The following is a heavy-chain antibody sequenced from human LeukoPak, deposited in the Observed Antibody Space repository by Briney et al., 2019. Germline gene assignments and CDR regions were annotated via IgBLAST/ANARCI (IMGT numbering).Heavy chain of an antibody. CDR3: ARLPSGDV. J-gene: IGHJ6*02. CDR2: ISSSSSYI. Sequence: PGGSLRLSCAASGFTFSSYSMNWVRQAPGKGLGWVSSISSSSSYIYYADSLKGRFTISRDNAKNSLYLQMHSLRADDTAVYYCARLPSGDVWGQGTTVTVSS. CDR1: GFTFSSYS. V-gene: IGHV3-21*01.